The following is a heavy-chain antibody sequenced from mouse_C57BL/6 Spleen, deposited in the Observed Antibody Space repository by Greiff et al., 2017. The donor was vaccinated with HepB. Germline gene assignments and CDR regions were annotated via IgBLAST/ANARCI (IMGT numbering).Heavy chain of an antibody. Sequence: QVQLKQPGAELVKPGASVKLSCKASGYTFTSYWMHWVKQRPGQGLEWIGNINPSNGGTKYNEKFKSKATLTVDKSSSTAYMQLSSLTSEDSAFYYCGGSSDDYAMDYWGQGTSVTVSS. CDR1: GYTFTSYW. D-gene: IGHD1-1*01. CDR2: INPSNGGT. V-gene: IGHV1-53*01. CDR3: GGSSDDYAMDY. J-gene: IGHJ4*01.